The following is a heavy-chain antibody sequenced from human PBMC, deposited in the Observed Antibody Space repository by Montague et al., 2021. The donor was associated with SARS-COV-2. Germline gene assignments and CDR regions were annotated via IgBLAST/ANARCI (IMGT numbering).Heavy chain of an antibody. Sequence: SETLSLTCAVSGVSITSTNWWSLVRQPPGKGLEWIGEISYGGIATYNPSLESRATISMDRSGNLFSLKLSSVTAADTAIYYCAGKVLTVPADYWGQGTLVPVS. V-gene: IGHV4-4*02. CDR2: ISYGGIA. J-gene: IGHJ4*02. D-gene: IGHD4-11*01. CDR1: GVSITSTNW. CDR3: AGKVLTVPADY.